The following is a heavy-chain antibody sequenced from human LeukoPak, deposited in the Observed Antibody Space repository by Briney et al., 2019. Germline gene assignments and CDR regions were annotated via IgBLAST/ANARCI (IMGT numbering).Heavy chain of an antibody. CDR3: ARAYSSSLLARFDP. CDR1: GYTFTGYY. CDR2: INPNSGGT. D-gene: IGHD6-13*01. J-gene: IGHJ5*02. V-gene: IGHV1-2*02. Sequence: ASVKVSCKASGYTFTGYYMHWVRQAPGQGLEWMGWINPNSGGTNYAQKFQGRVTMTRDASISTAYMELSRLRSDDTAVYYCARAYSSSLLARFDPWGQGTLVTVSS.